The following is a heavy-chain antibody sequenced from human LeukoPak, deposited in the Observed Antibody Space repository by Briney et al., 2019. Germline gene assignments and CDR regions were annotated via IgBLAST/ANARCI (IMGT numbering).Heavy chain of an antibody. CDR1: GFTFSSYS. J-gene: IGHJ3*02. Sequence: GGSLRLSCAASGFTFSSYSMNWVRQAPGKGLEWVSYISASSTTIYYIDSVKGRLTISRDNAKSSLYLQMDSLRAEDTAVYYGARDELRGGPRGDAFDIWGQEPMVIVSS. CDR3: ARDELRGGPRGDAFDI. CDR2: ISASSTTI. D-gene: IGHD3-10*01. V-gene: IGHV3-48*01.